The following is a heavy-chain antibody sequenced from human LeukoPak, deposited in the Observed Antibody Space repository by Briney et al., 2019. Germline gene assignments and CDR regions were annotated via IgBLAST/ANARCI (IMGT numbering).Heavy chain of an antibody. CDR1: GYTFTGYY. CDR3: ARDPTARAYYDILTGPRGGFDY. Sequence: ASVKVSCKASGYTFTGYYMHWVRQAPGQGLEWMGIINPSGGSTSYAQKFQGRVTMTRDASTSAVYMELSSLRSEDTAVYYCARDPTARAYYDILTGPRGGFDYWGQGTLVTVSS. CDR2: INPSGGST. D-gene: IGHD3-9*01. V-gene: IGHV1-46*01. J-gene: IGHJ4*02.